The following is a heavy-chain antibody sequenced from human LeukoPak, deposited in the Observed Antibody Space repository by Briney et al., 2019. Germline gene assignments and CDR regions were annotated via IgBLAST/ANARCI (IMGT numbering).Heavy chain of an antibody. V-gene: IGHV4-59*08. CDR2: IYYSGST. Sequence: SETLSLTCTVSGGSISSYYWSWIRQPPGKGLEWIGYIYYSGSTNYNPSLKSRVTISVDTSKNQFSLTLSSVTAADTAVYYCARWGWLQTFDYWGQGTLVTVSS. CDR1: GGSISSYY. D-gene: IGHD5-12*01. J-gene: IGHJ4*02. CDR3: ARWGWLQTFDY.